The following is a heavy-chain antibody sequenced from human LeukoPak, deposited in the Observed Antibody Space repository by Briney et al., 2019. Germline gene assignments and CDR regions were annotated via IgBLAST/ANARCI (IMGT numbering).Heavy chain of an antibody. J-gene: IGHJ4*02. CDR2: IYPGDSDT. CDR3: ATCIAVAGTAFDY. CDR1: GYSFTSYW. D-gene: IGHD6-19*01. Sequence: GESLKLSCKVSGYSFTSYWIGWVRQMPGKGLEWMGIIYPGDSDTRYSPSFQGQVTISADKSISTAYLQWSSLKASDTAMYYCATCIAVAGTAFDYWGQGTLVTVSS. V-gene: IGHV5-51*03.